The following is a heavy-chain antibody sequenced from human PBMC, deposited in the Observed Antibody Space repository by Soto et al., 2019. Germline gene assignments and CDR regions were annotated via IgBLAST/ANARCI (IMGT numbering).Heavy chain of an antibody. CDR2: IFYSGST. D-gene: IGHD5-12*01. V-gene: IGHV4-39*01. CDR3: ARHPYSGYDFDY. Sequence: SETLSLTCTVSGASISSSSYCWGWLRQPPGKGLEWIGSIFYSGSTYYNTSLKSRVTISVDTSKNQFSMKLSSVTAADTAVYYCARHPYSGYDFDYWGQGTLVTVSS. CDR1: GASISSSSYC. J-gene: IGHJ4*02.